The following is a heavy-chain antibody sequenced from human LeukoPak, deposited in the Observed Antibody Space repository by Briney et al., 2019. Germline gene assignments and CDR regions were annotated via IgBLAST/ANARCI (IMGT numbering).Heavy chain of an antibody. CDR2: INDGGST. CDR1: GGSFTKHQ. J-gene: IGHJ4*02. V-gene: IGHV4-34*01. Sequence: PSETLSLTCAVYGGSFTKHQWSWIRQPPGKGLEWIGAINDGGSTNYNPSLKSRVTISVDTSKNQFSLRLSSMTAADTAVYYCARTHSSGFSFDYWGQGTLVTVSS. CDR3: ARTHSSGFSFDY. D-gene: IGHD6-19*01.